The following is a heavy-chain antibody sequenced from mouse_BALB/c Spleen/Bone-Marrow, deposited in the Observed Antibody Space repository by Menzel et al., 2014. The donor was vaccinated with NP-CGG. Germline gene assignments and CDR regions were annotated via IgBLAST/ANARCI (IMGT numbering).Heavy chain of an antibody. CDR1: GFYIKDTY. D-gene: IGHD4-1*01. CDR3: ARWGKLGRGYFDV. Sequence: EVQLQQSGAELVKPGASVKLSCTASGFYIKDTYMHWVKHRPEQGLEWIGRIDPANGNTKYDPKFQGKATITADTSSNTAYLQLSSLTSEDTAVYYCARWGKLGRGYFDVWGAGTTVTVSS. J-gene: IGHJ1*01. CDR2: IDPANGNT. V-gene: IGHV14-3*02.